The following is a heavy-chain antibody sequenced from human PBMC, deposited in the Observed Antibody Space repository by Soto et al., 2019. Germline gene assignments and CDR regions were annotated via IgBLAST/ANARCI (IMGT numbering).Heavy chain of an antibody. CDR1: GGTFSSYA. CDR3: ARDTSSSWYPPNYYFDY. J-gene: IGHJ4*02. CDR2: IIPILGTA. Sequence: QVQLVQSGAEVKKPGSSVKVSCKASGGTFSSYAISWVRQAPGQGLEWMGGIIPILGTANYAQKFQGRVTITEDESTRTAYMELSSLRSEDTAVYYCARDTSSSWYPPNYYFDYWGQGTLVTVSS. D-gene: IGHD6-13*01. V-gene: IGHV1-69*01.